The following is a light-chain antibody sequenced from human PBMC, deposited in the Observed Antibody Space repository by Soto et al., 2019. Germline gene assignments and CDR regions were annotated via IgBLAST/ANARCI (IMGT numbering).Light chain of an antibody. CDR1: QSVSSN. CDR3: QHYVYPQWT. V-gene: IGKV3D-15*01. J-gene: IGKJ1*01. CDR2: GVS. Sequence: EIVMTQSPATLSVSPGERATLSCRASQSVSSNLAWYQQKPGQAPRLLMYGVSTRDTGIPDRFSGSGSGTEFTLTIRRLEPEDYAVYFCQHYVYPQWTFGPGTKVDIK.